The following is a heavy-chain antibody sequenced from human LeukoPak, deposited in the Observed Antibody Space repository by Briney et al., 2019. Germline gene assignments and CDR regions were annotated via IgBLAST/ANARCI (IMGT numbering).Heavy chain of an antibody. CDR3: ARVTYYWYFDL. Sequence: GGSLRLSCAASGFTFSTFWMHWVRQTPGKGLVWVSRISNDGSTTHYADSVKGRFTISRDNSKNTLYLQMNSLRAEDTAVYYCARVTYYWYFDLWGRGTLVTVSS. V-gene: IGHV3-74*01. J-gene: IGHJ2*01. CDR1: GFTFSTFW. CDR2: ISNDGSTT.